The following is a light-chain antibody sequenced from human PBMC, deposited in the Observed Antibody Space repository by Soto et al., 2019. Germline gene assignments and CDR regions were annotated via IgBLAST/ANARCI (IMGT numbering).Light chain of an antibody. Sequence: EIVLTQSPGTLSLSPGERATLSCRASQSVSSSYLAWYQQRPGQAPRLLIFDASSRATGIPDRFSGSGSGTDFTLTISRLEAEDFAVYFCQHYGDSPGFTFGPGSRVEIK. CDR1: QSVSSSY. CDR3: QHYGDSPGFT. J-gene: IGKJ3*01. V-gene: IGKV3-20*01. CDR2: DAS.